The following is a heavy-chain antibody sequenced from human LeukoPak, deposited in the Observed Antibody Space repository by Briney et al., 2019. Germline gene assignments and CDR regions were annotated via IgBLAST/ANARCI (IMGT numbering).Heavy chain of an antibody. D-gene: IGHD5-24*01. J-gene: IGHJ3*02. CDR3: ARVRQRWLQLMDAFDI. Sequence: GGSLRLSCAASGFTFSSYWMSWVRQAPGKGLEWVANIKQDGSEKYYVDSVKGRFTISRDNAKNSLYLQMNSLRAEDTAVYYCARVRQRWLQLMDAFDIWGQGTMVTVSS. CDR2: IKQDGSEK. V-gene: IGHV3-7*01. CDR1: GFTFSSYW.